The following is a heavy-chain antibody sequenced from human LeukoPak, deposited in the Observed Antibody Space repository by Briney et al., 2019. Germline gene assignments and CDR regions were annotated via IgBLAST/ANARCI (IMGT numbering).Heavy chain of an antibody. V-gene: IGHV4-38-2*02. D-gene: IGHD2/OR15-2a*01. CDR3: ARGNSMNY. J-gene: IGHJ4*02. CDR1: GYSITCGYY. Sequence: PSETLSLTCTVSGYSITCGYYWGWIRQPPGKGLEWIGSLYYSGSTYYNPSLKSRLTISVDTSKNQFSLKLSSVTAADTAVYYCARGNSMNYWGQGTLVTVSS. CDR2: LYYSGST.